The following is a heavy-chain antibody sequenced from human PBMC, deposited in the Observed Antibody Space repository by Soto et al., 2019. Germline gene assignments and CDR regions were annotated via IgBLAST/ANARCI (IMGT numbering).Heavy chain of an antibody. D-gene: IGHD3-16*01. J-gene: IGHJ6*02. V-gene: IGHV1-69*06. CDR3: ARGDDFDYYYGVDV. Sequence: PSVQVSCKASGGTFSNHAISWVRQAPGQGLEWMGGIVPMFGTSNYAQKFQGRVTTTADKSTNTAYMELSSLTSEDTAVYYCARGDDFDYYYGVDVWGQGTTVTVAS. CDR1: GGTFSNHA. CDR2: IVPMFGTS.